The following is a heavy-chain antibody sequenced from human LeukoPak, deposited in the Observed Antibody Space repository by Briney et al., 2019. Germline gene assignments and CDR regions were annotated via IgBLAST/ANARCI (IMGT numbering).Heavy chain of an antibody. D-gene: IGHD4-17*01. CDR1: GGSFISFY. CDR3: GRDGYGDRNFDY. Sequence: PSETLSLTCTVAGGSFISFYRSWIRQPPGKGLEWIGYIYYSGSTNYNPALKSRVSISVDTSKNQFSLILSSVTAADTAVYYCGRDGYGDRNFDYWGQGTLVTVSS. J-gene: IGHJ4*02. CDR2: IYYSGST. V-gene: IGHV4-59*01.